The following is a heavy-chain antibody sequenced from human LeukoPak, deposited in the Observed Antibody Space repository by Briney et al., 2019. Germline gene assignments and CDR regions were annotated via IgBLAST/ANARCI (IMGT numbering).Heavy chain of an antibody. J-gene: IGHJ4*02. CDR2: INHSGST. CDR3: ARDLRLGELLGEFDY. CDR1: GGSFSGYY. V-gene: IGHV4-34*01. D-gene: IGHD3-16*01. Sequence: SETLSLTCAVYGGSFSGYYWSWIRQPPGKGLEWIGEINHSGSTNYNPSLKSRVTISVDTSKNQFSLKLSSVTAADTAVYYCARDLRLGELLGEFDYWGQGTLVTVSS.